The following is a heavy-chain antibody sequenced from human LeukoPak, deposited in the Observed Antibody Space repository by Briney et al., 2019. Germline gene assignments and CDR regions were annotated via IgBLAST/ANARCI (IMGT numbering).Heavy chain of an antibody. J-gene: IGHJ4*02. V-gene: IGHV3-38-3*01. CDR2: LSGGST. CDR3: KKDLHYYDSRAAGCKYYFDY. CDR1: GFTVSSNE. D-gene: IGHD3-22*01. Sequence: PWGTPRLSASASGFTVSSNEMRWVRPAQGQGRVWVSSLSGGSTYCAGSRKGRFTISRDNSKNTLHLQMNSLRAEDTAVYYCKKDLHYYDSRAAGCKYYFDYWGQGTLVTVSS.